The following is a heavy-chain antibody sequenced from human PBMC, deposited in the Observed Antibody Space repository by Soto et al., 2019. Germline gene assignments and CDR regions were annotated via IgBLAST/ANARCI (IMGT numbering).Heavy chain of an antibody. Sequence: SPVKLSRKASGCTISGYALSWPVHAPGQGLELMGWINPNSGGTNYAQKFQGWVTMTRDTSISTAYMELSRRRSDDTAVYYCARGIAVVGLKGDWFDPWGQGTLVTVSS. J-gene: IGHJ5*02. CDR2: INPNSGGT. V-gene: IGHV1-2*04. D-gene: IGHD6-19*01. CDR1: GCTISGYA. CDR3: ARGIAVVGLKGDWFDP.